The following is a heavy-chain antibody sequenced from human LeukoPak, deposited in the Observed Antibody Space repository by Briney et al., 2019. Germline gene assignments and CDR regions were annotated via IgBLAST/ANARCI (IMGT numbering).Heavy chain of an antibody. D-gene: IGHD2/OR15-2a*01. CDR1: GGSISSGYY. CDR2: IYHSGST. J-gene: IGHJ6*03. CDR3: ARDSILSYYMDV. Sequence: PSETLSLTCTVSGGSISSGYYWGWIRQPPGKGLEWIGSIYHSGSTYYNPPLKSRVTISVDTSKNQFSLKLSSVTAADTAVYYCARDSILSYYMDVWGKGTTVTVSS. V-gene: IGHV4-38-2*02.